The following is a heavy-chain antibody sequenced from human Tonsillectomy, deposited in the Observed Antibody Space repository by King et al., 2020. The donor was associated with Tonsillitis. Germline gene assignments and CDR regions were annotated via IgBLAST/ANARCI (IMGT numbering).Heavy chain of an antibody. CDR2: IYSGGSNT. D-gene: IGHD3-10*01. J-gene: IGHJ1*01. Sequence: EVQLVESGGGLVQPGGSLRLSCEASGFTFSNYAMSWVRQAPGKGLEWVSIIYSGGSNTYYADSVKGRFTISRDNSKDMLYLQMNSLRAEDTAVYYCAKARRGGETSGPSVFQHWGQGTLVTVSS. CDR1: GFTFSNYA. CDR3: AKARRGGETSGPSVFQH. V-gene: IGHV3-23*03.